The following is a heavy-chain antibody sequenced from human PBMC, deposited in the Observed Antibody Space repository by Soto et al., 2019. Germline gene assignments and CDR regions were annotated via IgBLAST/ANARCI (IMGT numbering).Heavy chain of an antibody. CDR1: GGTFSSYA. Sequence: AXGGTFSSYAISWVRQAPGQGLEWMGGIIPIFGTANYAQKFQGRVTITADESTSTAYMELSSLRSEDTAVYYCARAEAQLWLLNYWGQGTLVTVSS. CDR2: IIPIFGTA. V-gene: IGHV1-69*01. D-gene: IGHD5-18*01. CDR3: ARAEAQLWLLNY. J-gene: IGHJ4*02.